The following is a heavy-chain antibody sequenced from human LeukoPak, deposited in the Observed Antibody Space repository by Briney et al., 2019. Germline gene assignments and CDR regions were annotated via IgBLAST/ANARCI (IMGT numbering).Heavy chain of an antibody. CDR1: GFTFSSYA. CDR2: NSGSGGST. V-gene: IGHV3-23*01. Sequence: GGSLRLSCAASGFTFSSYAMSWVRQAPGKGLEWVSANSGSGGSTYYADSVKGRFTISRDNSKNTLYLQMNSLRAEDTAVYYCAKDEDYYGSGSYYTYNWFDPWGQGTLVTVSS. D-gene: IGHD3-10*01. J-gene: IGHJ5*02. CDR3: AKDEDYYGSGSYYTYNWFDP.